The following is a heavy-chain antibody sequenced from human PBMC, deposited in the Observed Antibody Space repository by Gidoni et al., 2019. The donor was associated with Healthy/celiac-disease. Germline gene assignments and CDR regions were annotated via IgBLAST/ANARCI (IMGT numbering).Heavy chain of an antibody. J-gene: IGHJ4*02. V-gene: IGHV3-33*01. D-gene: IGHD3-22*01. CDR1: GFTFSSYG. CDR3: ARDLYYDSSGHPPLDY. Sequence: QVQLVESGGGVVQPGRSLRLSCAASGFTFSSYGMHWVRQAPGKGLEWVAVMWYDGSNKYYADSVKGRFTISRDNSKNTLYLQMNSLRAEDTAVYYCARDLYYDSSGHPPLDYWGQGTLVTVSS. CDR2: MWYDGSNK.